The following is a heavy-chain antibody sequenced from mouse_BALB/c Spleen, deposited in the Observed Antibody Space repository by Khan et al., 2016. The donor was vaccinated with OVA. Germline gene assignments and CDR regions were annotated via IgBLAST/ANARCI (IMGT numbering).Heavy chain of an antibody. CDR1: GYTFTTYW. CDR3: TRDRRDY. CDR2: INPTSGYT. Sequence: VQLQQSGAELAKPGASVKMSCKASGYTFTTYWMHWVKQRPGQGLEWIGYINPTSGYTAYNDKFKDRATLSADKSSSTAYMQLNSLTSEDSAVYHCTRDRRDYWGQGTTPPVSS. J-gene: IGHJ2*01. V-gene: IGHV1-7*01.